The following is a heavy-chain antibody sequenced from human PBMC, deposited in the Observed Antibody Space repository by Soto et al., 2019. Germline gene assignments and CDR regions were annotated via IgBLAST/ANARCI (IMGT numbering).Heavy chain of an antibody. V-gene: IGHV1-2*02. J-gene: IGHJ5*02. D-gene: IGHD2-21*02. CDR3: PTLRLDP. Sequence: ASVKVSCKASGYTFTALYMNWVRQAPGQGLEWMGWVNPNTGLTKLAQKFQGRVTMTRDTSISTAYKELTRLTSDDTAAYYCPTLRLDPWGQGTLVTVSS. CDR1: GYTFTALY. CDR2: VNPNTGLT.